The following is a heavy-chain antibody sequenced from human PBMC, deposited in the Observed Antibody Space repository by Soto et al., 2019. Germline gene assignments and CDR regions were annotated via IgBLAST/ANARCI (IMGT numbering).Heavy chain of an antibody. D-gene: IGHD2-8*01. V-gene: IGHV1-18*01. CDR2: ISAYNGKT. Sequence: WVRMTPGQGLEWIGWISAYNGKTNYAQNLQGRVTMTTDTSTNTAYMELRSLRSDDTAVYYCATEVRSGRRVSASRGQGTLVT. J-gene: IGHJ4*02. CDR3: ATEVRSGRRVSAS.